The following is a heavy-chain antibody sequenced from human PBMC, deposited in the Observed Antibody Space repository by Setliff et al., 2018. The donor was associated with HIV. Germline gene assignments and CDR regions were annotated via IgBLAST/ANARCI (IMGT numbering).Heavy chain of an antibody. CDR1: GGSISSGSHY. J-gene: IGHJ6*03. CDR3: ARDHHYNFWSGDYLPSEFHYYYNKDV. D-gene: IGHD3-3*01. Sequence: SETLSLTCTVSGGSISSGSHYWSWIRQPAGKGLEWIGRIYTSGSTNYNPSLKSRVTISVDTSKNQFSLKLSSVTAADAAVCYCARDHHYNFWSGDYLPSEFHYYYNKDVWGKGTTVTVSS. V-gene: IGHV4-61*02. CDR2: IYTSGST.